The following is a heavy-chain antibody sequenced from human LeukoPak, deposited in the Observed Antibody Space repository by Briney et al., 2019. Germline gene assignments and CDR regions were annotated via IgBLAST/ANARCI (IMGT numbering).Heavy chain of an antibody. V-gene: IGHV4-34*01. CDR3: AGGYCSDTSCYNAFDI. CDR2: INHSGST. D-gene: IGHD2-2*02. Sequence: SETLSLPFAVYGASFRGYYWSWIRPPPGKGLEWIGEINHSGSTNYKPSLKSRVTISVDTSKNQSSLNLSSVTAADTAVYYCAGGYCSDTSCYNAFDIWDQGAMVTVSS. J-gene: IGHJ3*02. CDR1: GASFRGYY.